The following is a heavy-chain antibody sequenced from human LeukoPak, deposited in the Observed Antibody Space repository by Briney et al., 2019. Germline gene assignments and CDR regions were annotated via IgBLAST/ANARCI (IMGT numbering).Heavy chain of an antibody. CDR3: ARAPYCGGDCYSPAFNYYYYMDV. J-gene: IGHJ6*03. CDR2: IIPIFGTA. Sequence: GASVKVSCKASGGTFSSYAISWVRQAPGQGLEWVGGIIPIFGTANYAQKFQGRVTITADESTSTAYMELSSLRSEDTAVYYCARAPYCGGDCYSPAFNYYYYMDVWGKGTTVTVSS. CDR1: GGTFSSYA. D-gene: IGHD2-21*01. V-gene: IGHV1-69*13.